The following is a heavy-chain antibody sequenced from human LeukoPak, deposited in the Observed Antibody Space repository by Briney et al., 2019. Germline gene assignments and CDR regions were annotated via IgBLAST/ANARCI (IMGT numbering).Heavy chain of an antibody. CDR1: GYTFTSYD. J-gene: IGHJ4*02. CDR2: MNPNSGNT. V-gene: IGHV1-8*01. Sequence: ASVKVSCKASGYTFTSYDINWVRQATGQGLEWMGWMNPNSGNTGYAQKFQGRVTMTGDTSTSTVYMELSSLRSEDTAMYYCARDDDSTPDYWGQGTLVTVSS. D-gene: IGHD3-3*01. CDR3: ARDDDSTPDY.